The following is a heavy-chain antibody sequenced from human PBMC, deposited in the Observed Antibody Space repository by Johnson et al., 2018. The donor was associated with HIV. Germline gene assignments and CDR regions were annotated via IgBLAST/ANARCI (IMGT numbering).Heavy chain of an antibody. D-gene: IGHD3-22*01. Sequence: VQLVESGGGLVKPGGSLRLSCAASGFIFSDYYMSWIRQAPGKGLEWVSAISGSGGSTYYADSVKGRFTISRDNAKNSLFLQMNSLRAEDTAVYYCARPRVSSGRHGAFDIWGQGAMVTVSS. CDR3: ARPRVSSGRHGAFDI. CDR1: GFIFSDYY. J-gene: IGHJ3*02. CDR2: ISGSGGST. V-gene: IGHV3-11*04.